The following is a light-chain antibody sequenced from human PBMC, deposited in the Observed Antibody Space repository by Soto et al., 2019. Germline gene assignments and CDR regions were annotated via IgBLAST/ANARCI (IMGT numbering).Light chain of an antibody. J-gene: IGLJ1*01. Sequence: VRTQPPTASETPGQTVSISCSGSNSNIASNTVNWYQHLPGTAPKLLIYYNNQRPSGVPDRFSGSKSGTSASLAISGLQSEDESDYYCAAWDDTLKRYVFGTGTKVTVL. CDR2: YNN. CDR3: AAWDDTLKRYV. CDR1: NSNIASNT. V-gene: IGLV1-44*01.